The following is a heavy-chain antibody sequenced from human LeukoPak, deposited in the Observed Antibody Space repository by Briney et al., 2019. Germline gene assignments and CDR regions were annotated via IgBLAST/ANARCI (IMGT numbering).Heavy chain of an antibody. D-gene: IGHD5-24*01. CDR3: ARGRDAHKTGY. Sequence: SQTLSLTCTVTGDSITSYDSYWSWIRQPPGKGLEWIGSIYCGGSTYDNPSLKSRVTISVDTSNSQFSLKLTSVTAADAAVYYCARGRDAHKTGYWGQGTLVTVSS. CDR2: IYCGGST. CDR1: GDSITSYDSY. V-gene: IGHV4-31*03. J-gene: IGHJ4*02.